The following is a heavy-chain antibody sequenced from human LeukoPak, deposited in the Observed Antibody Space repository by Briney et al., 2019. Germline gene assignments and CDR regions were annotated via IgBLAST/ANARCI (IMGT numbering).Heavy chain of an antibody. CDR2: ISYSGST. CDR3: AGKHSSSWHYWYFDV. V-gene: IGHV4-59*08. D-gene: IGHD6-13*01. CDR1: GASISSYF. J-gene: IGHJ2*01. Sequence: PSETLPLTCTVSGASISSYFWSWLRQPPGKGLEWMGYISYSGSTNYNHSLKSRVTISLDTSMNQFSLNLSSVTAADTSVYYCAGKHSSSWHYWYFDVWGRGTLVTVSS.